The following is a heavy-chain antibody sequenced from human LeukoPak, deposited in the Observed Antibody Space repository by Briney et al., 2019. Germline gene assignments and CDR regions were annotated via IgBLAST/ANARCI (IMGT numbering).Heavy chain of an antibody. CDR3: ARAYDYVWGSYRPYYFDY. Sequence: ASVKVSCKASGYTFTSYGISWVRQAPGQGLEWMGWISAYNGNTNYAQKLQGRVTMTTDTSTSTAYMELRSLRSDDTAVYYCARAYDYVWGSYRPYYFDYWGQGTLVTVSS. V-gene: IGHV1-18*01. CDR1: GYTFTSYG. D-gene: IGHD3-16*02. CDR2: ISAYNGNT. J-gene: IGHJ4*02.